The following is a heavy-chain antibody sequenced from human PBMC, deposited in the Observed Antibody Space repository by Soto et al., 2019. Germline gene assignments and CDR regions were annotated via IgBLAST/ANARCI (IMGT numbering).Heavy chain of an antibody. D-gene: IGHD2-21*02. CDR3: AKDSTRGVTSIFDY. CDR2: ISGSGGST. V-gene: IGHV3-23*01. J-gene: IGHJ4*02. CDR1: GFSFSTYA. Sequence: EVQLLESGGGLVQPGGSLRLSCAASGFSFSTYAMSWVRQAPGKGLEWVSAISGSGGSTYYADSVKGRFTISRDNSKNTLYLQMNSLRAEDTAVYYCAKDSTRGVTSIFDYWGQGTLVTVSS.